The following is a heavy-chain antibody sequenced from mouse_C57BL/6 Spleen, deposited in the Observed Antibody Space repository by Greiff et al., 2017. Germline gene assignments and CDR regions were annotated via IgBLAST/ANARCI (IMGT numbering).Heavy chain of an antibody. CDR3: ARRDDYDPYWYFDV. J-gene: IGHJ1*03. V-gene: IGHV1-81*01. CDR1: GYTFTSYG. D-gene: IGHD2-4*01. Sequence: QVQLQQSGAELARPGASVKLSCKASGYTFTSYGISWVKQRTGQGLEWIGEIYPRSGNTYYNEKFKGKATLTADKSSSTAYMELRSLTSEDSAVYFCARRDDYDPYWYFDVWGTGTTVTVSS. CDR2: IYPRSGNT.